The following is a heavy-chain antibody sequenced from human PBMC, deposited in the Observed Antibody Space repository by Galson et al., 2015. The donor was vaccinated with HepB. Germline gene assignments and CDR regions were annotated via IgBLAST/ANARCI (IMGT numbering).Heavy chain of an antibody. Sequence: LTCTVSGGSISSYYWSWIRQPPGKGLEWIGYIYYSGSTNYNPSLKSRVTISVDTSKNQFSLKLSSVTAADTAVYYCARDLGWLQSPDWYFDLWGRGTLVTVSS. V-gene: IGHV4-59*01. CDR1: GGSISSYY. CDR3: ARDLGWLQSPDWYFDL. D-gene: IGHD5-24*01. CDR2: IYYSGST. J-gene: IGHJ2*01.